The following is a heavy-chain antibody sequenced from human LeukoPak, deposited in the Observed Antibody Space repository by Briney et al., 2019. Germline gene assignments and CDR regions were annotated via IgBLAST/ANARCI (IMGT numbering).Heavy chain of an antibody. D-gene: IGHD3-22*01. V-gene: IGHV4-34*01. CDR2: INHSGST. CDR3: ARAVTDSSGTYYFDY. Sequence: SETLSLTCAVYGGSFSGYYWSWIRQPPGKGLEWIGEINHSGSTNYNPSLKSRVTISVDTSKNQFSLKLSSVTAADTAVYYCARAVTDSSGTYYFDYWAREPWSPSPQ. J-gene: IGHJ4*02. CDR1: GGSFSGYY.